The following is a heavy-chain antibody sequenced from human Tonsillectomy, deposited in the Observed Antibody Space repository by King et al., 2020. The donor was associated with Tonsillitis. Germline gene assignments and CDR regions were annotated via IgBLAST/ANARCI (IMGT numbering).Heavy chain of an antibody. J-gene: IGHJ4*02. D-gene: IGHD3-10*01. CDR3: AKGVLWFGDSEDY. CDR2: ISGSGGTT. V-gene: IGHV3-23*04. Sequence: EVQLVESGGGLVQPGGSLRLSCAASGFTFSTSPMSWVRQAPGKGLEWVSAISGSGGTTYYANSVKDRFTISSDNSKNTLYLQMNSLRAEDTAVVYCAKGVLWFGDSEDYWGQGTLVSVSS. CDR1: GFTFSTSP.